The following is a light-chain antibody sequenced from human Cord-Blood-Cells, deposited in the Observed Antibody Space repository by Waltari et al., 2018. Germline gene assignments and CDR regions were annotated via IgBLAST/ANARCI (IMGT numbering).Light chain of an antibody. Sequence: DIVMTQSPDSLAVSLGERATINCKYSQSVLYSSNNKNYLAWYQQKPVQPPKLLIYWASTRESGVPDRFSGSGSGTDFTLTISSLQAEDVAVYYCQQYYSTPHSFGQGTKLEIK. J-gene: IGKJ2*03. CDR2: WAS. CDR1: QSVLYSSNNKNY. CDR3: QQYYSTPHS. V-gene: IGKV4-1*01.